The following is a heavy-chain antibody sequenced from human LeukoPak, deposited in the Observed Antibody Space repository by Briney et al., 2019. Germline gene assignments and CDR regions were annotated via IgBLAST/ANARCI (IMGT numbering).Heavy chain of an antibody. J-gene: IGHJ4*02. CDR1: GGSISRYY. CDR2: IYYSGST. Sequence: SETLSLTCTVSGGSISRYYWNWIRQPPGKGLEWIGYIYYSGSTNYNPSLKSRVTISVDTSKNQFSPKLSSVTAADTAVYYCARGYYDSSGYSYPFDYWGQGTLVTVSS. CDR3: ARGYYDSSGYSYPFDY. V-gene: IGHV4-59*01. D-gene: IGHD3-22*01.